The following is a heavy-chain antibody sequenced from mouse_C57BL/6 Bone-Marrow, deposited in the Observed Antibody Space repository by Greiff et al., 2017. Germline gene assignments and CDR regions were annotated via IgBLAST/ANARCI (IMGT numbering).Heavy chain of an antibody. V-gene: IGHV1-19*01. CDR1: GYTFTDYY. CDR2: INPYNGGT. Sequence: DVKLQESGPVLVKPGASVKMSCKASGYTFTDYYMNWVKQSHGKSLEWIGVINPYNGGTSYNQKFKDKATLTVDKSSNTAYMELNSLTSEDSAVYYCAREGSNFYAMDYWGQGTSVTVSS. J-gene: IGHJ4*01. D-gene: IGHD2-5*01. CDR3: AREGSNFYAMDY.